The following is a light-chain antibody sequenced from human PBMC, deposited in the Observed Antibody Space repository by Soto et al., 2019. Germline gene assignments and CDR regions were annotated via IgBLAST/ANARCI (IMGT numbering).Light chain of an antibody. CDR3: QSYDSSLSGLGV. V-gene: IGLV1-40*01. CDR2: GNS. CDR1: SSNIGAGYD. J-gene: IGLJ3*02. Sequence: QSVLTQPPSVSGAPGQRVTISCTGSSSNIGAGYDVHWYQQLLGTAPKLLIYGNSNRPSGVPDRFSGSKSGTSASLAITGLQAEDEADYYCQSYDSSLSGLGVFGGGTQLTVL.